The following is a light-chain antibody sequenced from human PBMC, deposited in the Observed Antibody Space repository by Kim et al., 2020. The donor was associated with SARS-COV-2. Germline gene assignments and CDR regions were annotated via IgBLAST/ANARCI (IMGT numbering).Light chain of an antibody. Sequence: GQGVNISCTGSSSNIGAGYDVHWYRRLPGTAPKLLIYGNTNRPSGVPDRFSGSKSGTSASLAIAGLQAEDEADYYCQSYDSSLSVVFGGGTKLTVL. J-gene: IGLJ3*02. CDR2: GNT. CDR3: QSYDSSLSVV. CDR1: SSNIGAGYD. V-gene: IGLV1-40*01.